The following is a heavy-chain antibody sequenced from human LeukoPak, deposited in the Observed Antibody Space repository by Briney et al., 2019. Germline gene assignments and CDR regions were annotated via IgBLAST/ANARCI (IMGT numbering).Heavy chain of an antibody. J-gene: IGHJ5*01. D-gene: IGHD6-19*01. CDR2: IYYTRTT. CDR1: GGSISSYY. Sequence: SETLSLTCTVSGGSISSYYWSWIRQPPGKGLEWIGYIYYTRTTNYNPSLKSRVTISIDTSKNQFSLKLSSVTAADTAVYYCARVYSSGWYDSWGQGTLVTVSS. CDR3: ARVYSSGWYDS. V-gene: IGHV4-59*01.